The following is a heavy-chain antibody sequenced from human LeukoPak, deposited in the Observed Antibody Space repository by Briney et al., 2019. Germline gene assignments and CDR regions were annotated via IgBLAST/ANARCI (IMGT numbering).Heavy chain of an antibody. CDR1: GGSISSYY. D-gene: IGHD4-17*01. J-gene: IGHJ6*02. CDR3: AREDPPTTVPEGMDV. V-gene: IGHV4-4*07. Sequence: SETLSLTCTVSGGSISSYYWTWIRQPAGKGLEWIRRTYTSGSTNYKPSLKSRVTMSVDTSKNQFSLKLSSVTDADTAVYYCAREDPPTTVPEGMDVWGQGTTVIVSS. CDR2: TYTSGST.